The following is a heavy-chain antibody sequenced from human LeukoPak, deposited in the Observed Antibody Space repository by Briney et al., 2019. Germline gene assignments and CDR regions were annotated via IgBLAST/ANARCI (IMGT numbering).Heavy chain of an antibody. J-gene: IGHJ4*02. CDR3: ARQHQEGAPARAPWGIDY. CDR2: IYYSGST. V-gene: IGHV4-59*01. Sequence: SETLSLTCTVSGGSISSYYWSWIRQPPGKGLEWIGYIYYSGSTNYNPSLESRVTISVDTSKNQFSLKLSSVTATDTAVYYCARQHQEGAPARAPWGIDYWGQGTLVTVSS. D-gene: IGHD2-2*01. CDR1: GGSISSYY.